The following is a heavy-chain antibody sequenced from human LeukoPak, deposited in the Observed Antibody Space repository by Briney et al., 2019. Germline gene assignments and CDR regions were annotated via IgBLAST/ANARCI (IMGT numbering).Heavy chain of an antibody. CDR1: GFTFSSYAM. V-gene: IGHV4-4*02. Sequence: GSLRLSCAASGFTFSSYAMSWVRQPPGKGLEWIGEIYHSGSTNYNPSLKSRVTISVDKSKNQFSLKLSSVTAADTAVYYCAREAFYYYYGMDVWGQGTTVTVSS. CDR3: AREAFYYYYGMDV. CDR2: IYHSGST. J-gene: IGHJ6*02.